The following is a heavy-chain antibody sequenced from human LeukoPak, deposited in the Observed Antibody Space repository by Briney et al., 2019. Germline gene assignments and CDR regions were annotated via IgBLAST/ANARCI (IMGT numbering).Heavy chain of an antibody. V-gene: IGHV1-24*01. D-gene: IGHD1-26*01. CDR3: ATQSATSGSYYDYFDY. CDR2: FDPEDGET. CDR1: GYTLTELS. J-gene: IGHJ4*02. Sequence: ASVKVSCKVSGYTLTELSMHWVRQAPGKGLEWMGGFDPEDGETIYAQKFQGRVTMTEDTSTDTAYMELSSLRSGDTAVYYCATQSATSGSYYDYFDYWGQGTLVTVSS.